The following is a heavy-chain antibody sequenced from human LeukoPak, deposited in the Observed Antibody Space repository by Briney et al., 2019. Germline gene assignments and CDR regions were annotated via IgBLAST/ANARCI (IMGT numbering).Heavy chain of an antibody. Sequence: PGGSLRLSCAASGLTFSSYAMHWVRHAPGKGLEWVAVISYDGSNKYYADSVKGRFTISRDNSKNTLYLQMNSLRAEDTAVYYCARAEVKVVAADFDYWGQGTLVTVSS. J-gene: IGHJ4*02. V-gene: IGHV3-30-3*01. CDR3: ARAEVKVVAADFDY. D-gene: IGHD2-15*01. CDR2: ISYDGSNK. CDR1: GLTFSSYA.